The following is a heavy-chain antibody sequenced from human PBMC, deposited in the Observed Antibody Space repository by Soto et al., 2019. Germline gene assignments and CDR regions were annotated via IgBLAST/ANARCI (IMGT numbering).Heavy chain of an antibody. Sequence: QVQLVQSGAEVKKPGASVKVSCKASGYTFTSYGISWVRQAPGQGLEWMGWISAYNGNTNYAQKLQGRVTMTTDTSTSTAYMELRSLRSDDTAVYYCARDPTDMTTVVTTEDNWFDPWGQGTLVTVSS. V-gene: IGHV1-18*01. CDR2: ISAYNGNT. CDR3: ARDPTDMTTVVTTEDNWFDP. J-gene: IGHJ5*02. CDR1: GYTFTSYG. D-gene: IGHD4-17*01.